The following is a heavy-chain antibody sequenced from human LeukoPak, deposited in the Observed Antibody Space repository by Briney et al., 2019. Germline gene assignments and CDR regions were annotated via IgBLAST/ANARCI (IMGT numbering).Heavy chain of an antibody. Sequence: GGSLRLSCTASGFSFSDNFMGWIRQEPGKGLQWVSYINSGGDMIYYSDAVKGRFSISRDNSKRSLYLQMNRLRVDDTAVYFCARGAYGWTFNPWGQGTLVSVSS. CDR1: GFSFSDNF. J-gene: IGHJ5*02. CDR2: INSGGDMI. D-gene: IGHD3-10*01. V-gene: IGHV3-11*01. CDR3: ARGAYGWTFNP.